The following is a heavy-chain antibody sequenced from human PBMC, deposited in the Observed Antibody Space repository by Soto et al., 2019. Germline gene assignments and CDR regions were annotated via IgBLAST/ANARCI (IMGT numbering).Heavy chain of an antibody. CDR2: IWFDGNKQ. J-gene: IGHJ4*02. CDR3: ARGLQSLFDY. Sequence: LRLSCAASGFTFGNYGMHWVRQAPGKGLEWVAVIWFDGNKQHYADSVKGRFTISRDNSKNTLYVQMTSLRAEDTAVYYCARGLQSLFDYWGQGTLVTVS. V-gene: IGHV3-33*01. CDR1: GFTFGNYG.